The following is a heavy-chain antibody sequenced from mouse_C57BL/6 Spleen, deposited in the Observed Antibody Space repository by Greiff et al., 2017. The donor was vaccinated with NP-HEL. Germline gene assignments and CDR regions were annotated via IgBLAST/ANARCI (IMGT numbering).Heavy chain of an antibody. J-gene: IGHJ4*01. CDR3: ARRYYDYDGGGYYAMDY. Sequence: QVQLQQPGAELVRPGTSVKLSCKASGYTFTSYWMHWVKQRPGQGLEWIGVIDPSDSYTNYNQKFKGKATLTVDTSSSTAYMQLSSLASEDSAVYYCARRYYDYDGGGYYAMDYWGQGTSVTVSS. V-gene: IGHV1-59*01. CDR2: IDPSDSYT. D-gene: IGHD2-4*01. CDR1: GYTFTSYW.